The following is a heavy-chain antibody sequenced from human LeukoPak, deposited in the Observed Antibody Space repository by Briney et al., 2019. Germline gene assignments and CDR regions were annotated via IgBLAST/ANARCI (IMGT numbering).Heavy chain of an antibody. D-gene: IGHD2-2*01. CDR1: GFTFSSYA. Sequence: GSLRLSCAASGFTFSSYAMSWVRQAPGKGLEWVSAISGNGGSTYYADSVKGRFTISRDNSKNTLYLQMNSLRAEDTAVYYCAKNWAFPGCSSTSCPNWFDPWGQGTLVTVSS. CDR3: AKNWAFPGCSSTSCPNWFDP. J-gene: IGHJ5*02. V-gene: IGHV3-23*01. CDR2: ISGNGGST.